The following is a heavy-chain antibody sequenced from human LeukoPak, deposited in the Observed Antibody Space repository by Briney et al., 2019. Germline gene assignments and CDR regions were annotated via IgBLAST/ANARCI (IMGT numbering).Heavy chain of an antibody. CDR1: GFIFSDYG. J-gene: IGHJ4*02. V-gene: IGHV3-33*01. Sequence: GRSLRLSCAVSGFIFSDYGFHWVRQARGKGLEWVAVTRFDGSIKQYADSVKGRFTISRDDSKNTLYLQMNFLKSEDTAVYYCARWGGTRQYYFDYWGQGTLVTVSS. D-gene: IGHD1-1*01. CDR2: TRFDGSIK. CDR3: ARWGGTRQYYFDY.